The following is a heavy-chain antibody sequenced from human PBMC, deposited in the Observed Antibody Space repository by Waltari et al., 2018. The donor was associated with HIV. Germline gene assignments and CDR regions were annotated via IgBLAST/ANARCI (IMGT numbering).Heavy chain of an antibody. D-gene: IGHD1-26*01. J-gene: IGHJ4*02. V-gene: IGHV4-31*03. CDR3: ARFPSGSYHPYYFDY. CDR2: IYYSGST. Sequence: QVQLQESGPGLVKPSQTLSLTCTVSGGSISSGGYYWSWIRQPPGKGLEWIGYIYYSGSTYYNPSLKSRVTISVDTSKNQFSLKLSSVTAADTAVYYCARFPSGSYHPYYFDYWGQGTLVTVSS. CDR1: GGSISSGGYY.